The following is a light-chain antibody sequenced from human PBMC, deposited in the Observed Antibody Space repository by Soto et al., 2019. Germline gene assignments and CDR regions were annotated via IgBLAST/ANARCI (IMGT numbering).Light chain of an antibody. Sequence: DIQMTQSPSSLSASVGDRVTITCRASQGISTYLAWYQQKPGKVPKLLIYDASTLQSGVPSRFSGSGYGTDFTLTISSLQPEDVASYYCQKYDSAPRTFGQGTRVEIK. J-gene: IGKJ1*01. CDR3: QKYDSAPRT. CDR2: DAS. CDR1: QGISTY. V-gene: IGKV1-27*01.